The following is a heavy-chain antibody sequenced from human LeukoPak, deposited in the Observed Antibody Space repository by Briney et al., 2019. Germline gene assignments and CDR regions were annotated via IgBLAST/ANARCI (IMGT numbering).Heavy chain of an antibody. CDR1: GFTFSSYW. V-gene: IGHV3-74*01. CDR2: IKSDGSET. J-gene: IGHJ6*02. CDR3: SSDRVFYGLDV. Sequence: PGGSLRLSCAASGFTFSSYWMRWVRHAPGKGLVWVSRIKSDGSETSYADSVKGRFTISRDNARNTLYLQMNSLRPEDTAIYYCSSDRVFYGLDVWGQGTTVTVSS.